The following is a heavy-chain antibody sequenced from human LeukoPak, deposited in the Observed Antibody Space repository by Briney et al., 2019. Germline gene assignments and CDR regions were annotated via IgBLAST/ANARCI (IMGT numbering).Heavy chain of an antibody. CDR1: GDSITSITCY. J-gene: IGHJ4*02. V-gene: IGHV4-39*07. CDR3: AARVEVATVRPRRRRGNYYFDY. D-gene: IGHD5-12*01. CDR2: FCSSGTT. Sequence: SETLSLTCKVSGDSITSITCYWGWVRQSPGKGLEWIGSFCSSGTTYYNPSLKSRVTISVDTSKNQFSLKLSSVTAADTAVYYCAARVEVATVRPRRRRGNYYFDYWGQGTLVTVSS.